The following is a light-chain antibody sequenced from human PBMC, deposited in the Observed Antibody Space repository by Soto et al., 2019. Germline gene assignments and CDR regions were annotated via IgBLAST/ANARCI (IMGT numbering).Light chain of an antibody. Sequence: QSVLTQPASVSGSPGQSITISCTGSSSDVGGNKYVSWYQQYPGKAPKLMICDVSNRPSGVSNRFSGSKSGNTASLTISGLQAEDEADYYCSAFTGTTYVFGTVTVVTVL. CDR2: DVS. CDR1: SSDVGGNKY. V-gene: IGLV2-14*01. CDR3: SAFTGTTYV. J-gene: IGLJ1*01.